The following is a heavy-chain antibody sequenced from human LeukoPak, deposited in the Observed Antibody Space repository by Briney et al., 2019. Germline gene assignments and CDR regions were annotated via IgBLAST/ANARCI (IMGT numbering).Heavy chain of an antibody. CDR3: ARGVIFCGGDCYQYYYYYYMDV. D-gene: IGHD2-21*02. Sequence: GGSLRLSCAASGFTFSNYSMNWIRQAPGKGLEWVSSISSSSSYIYYADSVKGRFTISRDNAKNSLYLQMNSLRAEDTAVYYCARGVIFCGGDCYQYYYYYYMDVWGKGTTVTVSS. V-gene: IGHV3-21*01. CDR2: ISSSSSYI. J-gene: IGHJ6*03. CDR1: GFTFSNYS.